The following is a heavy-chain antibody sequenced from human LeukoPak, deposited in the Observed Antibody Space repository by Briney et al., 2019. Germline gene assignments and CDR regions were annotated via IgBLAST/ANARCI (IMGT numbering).Heavy chain of an antibody. D-gene: IGHD2-2*01. CDR3: ARVVTPRYCSTPSCYWKAWFDP. V-gene: IGHV1-69*13. J-gene: IGHJ5*02. CDR2: IIPIFGTA. CDR1: GGTLSRYA. Sequence: ASVKVSCKTSGGTLSRYAISGVRQAPGQGLEWRGEIIPIFGTAKYAQKFQGRVTITADESTSPAYMELRSLRSEDTAVYYCARVVTPRYCSTPSCYWKAWFDPWGQGTLVTVSS.